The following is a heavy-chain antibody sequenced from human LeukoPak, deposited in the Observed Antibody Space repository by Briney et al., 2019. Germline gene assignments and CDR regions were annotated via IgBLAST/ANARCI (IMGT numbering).Heavy chain of an antibody. V-gene: IGHV3-23*01. D-gene: IGHD3-3*01. Sequence: GGSLRLSCAASGFTFSSYAMSWVRQAPGKGLEWVSAISGSGPYTFYTDSVKGRFTISRDSSKNTLYLQMNSLRAEDTAVYYCASPLSGYYFDYWGQGTLVTVSS. CDR2: ISGSGPYT. CDR1: GFTFSSYA. CDR3: ASPLSGYYFDY. J-gene: IGHJ4*02.